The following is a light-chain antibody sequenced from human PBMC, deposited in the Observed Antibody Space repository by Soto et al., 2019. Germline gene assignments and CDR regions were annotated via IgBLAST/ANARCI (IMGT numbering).Light chain of an antibody. CDR3: TSYTTISTLA. CDR2: EVS. CDR1: SSDVGGYNY. V-gene: IGLV2-14*01. J-gene: IGLJ3*02. Sequence: QSVLTQPASVSGSPGQSITISCTGTSSDVGGYNYVSWYQQHPDKVPKLMIYEVSYRPSGVSNRFSGSKSGNTASLTISGLQAEDEADYYCTSYTTISTLAFGGGTKLTVL.